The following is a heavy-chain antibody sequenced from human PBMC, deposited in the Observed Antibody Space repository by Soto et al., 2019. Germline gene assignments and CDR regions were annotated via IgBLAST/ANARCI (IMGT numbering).Heavy chain of an antibody. CDR3: ARDRTVIAAAGPVYYFDY. V-gene: IGHV3-33*01. CDR2: IWYDGSNK. CDR1: GFTFSSYG. Sequence: PGGSLRLSCAASGFTFSSYGMHWVRQAPGKGLEWVAVIWYDGSNKYYADSVKGRFTISRDNSKNTLYLQMNSLRAEDTAVYYCARDRTVIAAAGPVYYFDYWGQGTLVTVSS. D-gene: IGHD6-13*01. J-gene: IGHJ4*02.